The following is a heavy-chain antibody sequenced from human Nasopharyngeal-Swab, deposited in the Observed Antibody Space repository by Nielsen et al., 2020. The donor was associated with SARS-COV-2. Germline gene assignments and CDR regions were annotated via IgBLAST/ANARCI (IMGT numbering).Heavy chain of an antibody. CDR2: INSDGSNT. D-gene: IGHD1-26*01. V-gene: IGHV3-74*01. Sequence: GESLKISCTASGFTFSAYWMYWVRQAPGKGLVWVSRINSDGSNTAYADSVKGRFSISRDNAKNTVYLQMNSLRAEDTAVYYCAKDRTPGIVGGRGFDYWGQGTLVTVSS. CDR1: GFTFSAYW. CDR3: AKDRTPGIVGGRGFDY. J-gene: IGHJ4*02.